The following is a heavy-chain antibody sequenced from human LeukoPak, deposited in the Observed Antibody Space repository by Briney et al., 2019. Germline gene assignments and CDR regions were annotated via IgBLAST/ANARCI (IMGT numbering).Heavy chain of an antibody. Sequence: SETLSLTCTVSGGSISSSSYYWGWIRQPPGKGLEWIGSIYYSGSTNYNPSLKSRVTISVDTSKNQFSLKLSSVTAADTAVYYCARARYSTFDYWGQGTLVTVSS. D-gene: IGHD4-11*01. CDR1: GGSISSSSYY. CDR3: ARARYSTFDY. CDR2: IYYSGST. J-gene: IGHJ4*02. V-gene: IGHV4-39*07.